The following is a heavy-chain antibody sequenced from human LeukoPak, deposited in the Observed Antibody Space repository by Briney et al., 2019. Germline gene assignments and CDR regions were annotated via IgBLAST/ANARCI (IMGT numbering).Heavy chain of an antibody. V-gene: IGHV4-61*01. CDR1: GGSVSSGSHY. D-gene: IGHD5-18*01. Sequence: SETLFLTWTVAGGSVSSGSHYWSWLRQPPGKGLEWIGLISDNGSTNYNPSLKSRVIISVDTSKNQFSLKLTSVAAADTGVYFCARGRGYGYGVDYWGQGTLVTVSS. CDR3: ARGRGYGYGVDY. J-gene: IGHJ4*02. CDR2: ISDNGST.